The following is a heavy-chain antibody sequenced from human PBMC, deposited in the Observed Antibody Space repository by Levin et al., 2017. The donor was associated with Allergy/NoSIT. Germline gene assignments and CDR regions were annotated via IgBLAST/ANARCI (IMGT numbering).Heavy chain of an antibody. J-gene: IGHJ2*01. V-gene: IGHV3-23*01. CDR1: GFTFSSYA. Sequence: GGSLRLSCAASGFTFSSYAMSWVRQAPGMGLEWLSVISANGGSTNYADSVKGRYTISRDNSKNTLYLQMNTLRADDTAVYFCAKAGSDYYYFWYFDLWGRGSLVTVSS. D-gene: IGHD3-22*01. CDR3: AKAGSDYYYFWYFDL. CDR2: ISANGGST.